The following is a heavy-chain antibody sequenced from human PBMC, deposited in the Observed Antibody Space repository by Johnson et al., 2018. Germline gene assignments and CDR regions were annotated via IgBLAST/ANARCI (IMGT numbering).Heavy chain of an antibody. CDR2: IWYDGSNK. CDR1: AFAFHTYG. V-gene: IGHV3-33*01. Sequence: QVQLQESGGGVVQPGRSLRLSCAASAFAFHTYGMHWVRQAPGKGLEWVAVIWYDGSNKDYAASVKGRFTISRDNSKNTLFLQMNGLRAEDTAMSYCGGDLVTSLVREVLINPDYYYAMGVWGQGTMVSVSS. CDR3: GGDLVTSLVREVLINPDYYYAMGV. D-gene: IGHD3-10*01. J-gene: IGHJ6*02.